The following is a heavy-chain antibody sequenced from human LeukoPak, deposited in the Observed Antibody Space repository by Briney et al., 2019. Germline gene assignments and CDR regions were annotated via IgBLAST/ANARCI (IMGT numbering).Heavy chain of an antibody. CDR3: ARDAESSSWPYNWFDP. J-gene: IGHJ5*02. CDR1: GGTFSSYA. CDR2: IIPIFGTA. V-gene: IGHV1-69*01. Sequence: ASVKVSCKXSGGTFSSYAISWVRQAPGQGLEWMGGIIPIFGTANYAQKFQGRVTITADESTSTAYMELSSLRSEDTAVYYCARDAESSSWPYNWFDPWGQGTLVTVSS. D-gene: IGHD6-13*01.